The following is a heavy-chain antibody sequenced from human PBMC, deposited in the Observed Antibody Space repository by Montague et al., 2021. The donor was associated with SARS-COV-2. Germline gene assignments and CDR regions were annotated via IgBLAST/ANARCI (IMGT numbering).Heavy chain of an antibody. Sequence: SETLSLTRTLSGGSISSSSYYWGWIRQPPGKGLEWIGSIYYSGSTYYXPSLKSRVTISVDTSKNQFSLKLSSVTAADTAVYYCARGLRITLMVVVITSLWFDPWGQGTLVTASS. J-gene: IGHJ5*02. D-gene: IGHD3-22*01. CDR3: ARGLRITLMVVVITSLWFDP. CDR2: IYYSGST. CDR1: GGSISSSSYY. V-gene: IGHV4-39*07.